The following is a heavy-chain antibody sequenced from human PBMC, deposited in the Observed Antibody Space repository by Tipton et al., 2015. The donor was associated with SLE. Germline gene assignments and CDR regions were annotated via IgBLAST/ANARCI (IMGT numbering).Heavy chain of an antibody. CDR2: INHSGST. J-gene: IGHJ3*02. V-gene: IGHV4-34*01. Sequence: TLSLTCAVYGGSFSGYYWSRIRQPPGKGLEWIGEINHSGSTNYNPSLKSRVTISVDTSTNQFSLKLSSVTAADTAVYYCARVAAAGRAFDIWGQGTMVTVSS. CDR1: GGSFSGYY. CDR3: ARVAAAGRAFDI. D-gene: IGHD6-13*01.